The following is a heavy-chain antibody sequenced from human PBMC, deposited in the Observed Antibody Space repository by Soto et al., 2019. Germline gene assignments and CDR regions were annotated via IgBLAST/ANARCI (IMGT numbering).Heavy chain of an antibody. CDR3: EKSEAGATPPYYFDY. CDR1: GFTFSSYA. D-gene: IGHD1-26*01. CDR2: ISGSGGST. Sequence: GGSLRLSCAASGFTFSSYAMSWVRQAPGKGLEWVSAISGSGGSTYYADSVKGRFTISRDNSKNTLYLQMNSLRAEDTAVYYCEKSEAGATPPYYFDYWGQGTLVTVSS. V-gene: IGHV3-23*01. J-gene: IGHJ4*02.